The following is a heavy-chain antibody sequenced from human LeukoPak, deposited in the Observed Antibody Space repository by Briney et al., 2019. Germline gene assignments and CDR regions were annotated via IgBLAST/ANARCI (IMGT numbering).Heavy chain of an antibody. V-gene: IGHV3-30*03. Sequence: GRSLRLSCAASGFTFSSYDMHWVCQAPGKGLEWVAVISYDGSNKYYADSVKGRFTISRDNSKNTLYLQMNSLRAEDTAVYYCATLYSSSSGMRHFDYWGQGTLVTVSS. CDR1: GFTFSSYD. CDR2: ISYDGSNK. J-gene: IGHJ4*02. CDR3: ATLYSSSSGMRHFDY. D-gene: IGHD6-6*01.